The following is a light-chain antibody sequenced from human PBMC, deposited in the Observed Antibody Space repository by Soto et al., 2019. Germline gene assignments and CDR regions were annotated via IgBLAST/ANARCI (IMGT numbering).Light chain of an antibody. CDR3: NSYTSTVNCV. CDR2: EVS. Sequence: QSVLTQPASVSGSPGQSITISCTGSSNDVGGYNYVSWYQQHPGQAPKLIIYEVSDRPSGVSPRFSGSKSGNTASLTISGLPVEDEADYLCNSYTSTVNCVFGSGTKVTV. CDR1: SNDVGGYNY. V-gene: IGLV2-14*01. J-gene: IGLJ1*01.